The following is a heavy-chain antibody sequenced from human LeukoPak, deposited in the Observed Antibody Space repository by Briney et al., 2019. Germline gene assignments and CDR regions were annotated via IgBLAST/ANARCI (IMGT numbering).Heavy chain of an antibody. V-gene: IGHV1-18*01. CDR3: ARDVVVTAPVDY. D-gene: IGHD2-21*02. CDR2: ISGYNGNT. CDR1: GYSFTNYG. J-gene: IGHJ4*02. Sequence: VASVKVSCKASGYSFTNYGISWVRQAPGQGLEWMGWISGYNGNTNYAQKLQGRVTMTTDTSTSTAYMELRSLRSDDTAVCYCARDVVVTAPVDYWGQGTLVTVSS.